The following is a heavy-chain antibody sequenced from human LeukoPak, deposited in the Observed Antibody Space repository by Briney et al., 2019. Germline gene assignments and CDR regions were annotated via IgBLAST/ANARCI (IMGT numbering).Heavy chain of an antibody. CDR1: GGSISSGSYY. Sequence: SQTLSLTCTVSGGSISSGSYYWSWIRQPAGKGLEWIGRIYTSGSTNYNPSLKSRVTISVDTSKNQFSLKLSSVTAADTAVYYCARDRPHRGSPVTKAFDIWGQGTMVTVSS. D-gene: IGHD3-16*01. V-gene: IGHV4-61*02. J-gene: IGHJ3*02. CDR2: IYTSGST. CDR3: ARDRPHRGSPVTKAFDI.